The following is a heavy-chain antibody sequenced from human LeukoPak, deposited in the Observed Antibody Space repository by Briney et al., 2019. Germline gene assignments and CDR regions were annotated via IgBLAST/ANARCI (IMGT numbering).Heavy chain of an antibody. Sequence: ASVKVSCKASGYTFTSYGISWVRQAPGQGLEWMGWISAYNGNTNYAQKLQGRVTMTTDTSTSTAYMELRSLTSDDTAVYYCARGGSYYGYYYYFMDVWGKGTRSPSPQ. CDR2: ISAYNGNT. CDR3: ARGGSYYGYYYYFMDV. D-gene: IGHD1-26*01. CDR1: GYTFTSYG. J-gene: IGHJ6*04. V-gene: IGHV1-18*01.